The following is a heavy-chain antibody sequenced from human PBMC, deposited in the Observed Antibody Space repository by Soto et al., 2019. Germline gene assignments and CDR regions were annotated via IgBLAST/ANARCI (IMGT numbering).Heavy chain of an antibody. J-gene: IGHJ3*02. CDR2: IYYSGST. CDR3: ARVSQTAYDYGLPSYAFDI. D-gene: IGHD4-17*01. CDR1: GGSISSYY. Sequence: SETLSLTCTVSGGSISSYYWSWIRQPPGKGLEWIGYIYYSGSTNYNPSLKSRITISVDTSKNQFSLKLSSVTAADTAVYYCARVSQTAYDYGLPSYAFDIWGQGTMVTVSS. V-gene: IGHV4-59*01.